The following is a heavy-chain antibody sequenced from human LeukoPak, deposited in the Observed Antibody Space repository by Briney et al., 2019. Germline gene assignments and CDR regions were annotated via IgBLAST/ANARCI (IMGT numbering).Heavy chain of an antibody. Sequence: GGSLRLSRTAPGFTFNNYAMSGVRPAPGKGLEWGSTFCVRGINTYYADSVKGRFTISRDNSKNTLYLQMNSLRADDTAVYYCAKDIVRGDCSSGSCNPLDPWGQGTLVTVSS. V-gene: IGHV3-23*01. J-gene: IGHJ5*02. CDR2: FCVRGINT. CDR1: GFTFNNYA. CDR3: AKDIVRGDCSSGSCNPLDP. D-gene: IGHD2-15*01.